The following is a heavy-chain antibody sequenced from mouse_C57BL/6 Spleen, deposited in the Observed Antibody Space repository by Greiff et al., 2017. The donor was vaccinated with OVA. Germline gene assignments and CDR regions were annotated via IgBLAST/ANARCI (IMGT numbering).Heavy chain of an antibody. Sequence: VKLQESGAELVRPGTSVKVSCKASGYAFTNYLIEWVKQRPGQGLEWIGVINPGSGGTNYNEKFKGKATLTADKSSSTAYMQLSSLTSEDSAVYFCAHYDDGGGFAYWGQGTLVTVSA. CDR1: GYAFTNYL. V-gene: IGHV1-54*01. J-gene: IGHJ3*01. CDR2: INPGSGGT. D-gene: IGHD2-3*01. CDR3: AHYDDGGGFAY.